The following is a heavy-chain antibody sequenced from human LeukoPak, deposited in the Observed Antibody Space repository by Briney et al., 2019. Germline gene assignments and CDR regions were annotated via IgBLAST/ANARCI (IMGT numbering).Heavy chain of an antibody. CDR3: ARDRHSSSWHYYFDY. J-gene: IGHJ4*02. Sequence: SETLSLTCAVSGGSISSGGYSWSWIRQPPGKGLEWIGYIYYSGSTYYNPSLKSRVTISVDTSKNQFSLKLSSVTAADTAVYYCARDRHSSSWHYYFDYWGQGTLVTVSS. V-gene: IGHV4-30-4*07. CDR2: IYYSGST. CDR1: GGSISSGGYS. D-gene: IGHD6-13*01.